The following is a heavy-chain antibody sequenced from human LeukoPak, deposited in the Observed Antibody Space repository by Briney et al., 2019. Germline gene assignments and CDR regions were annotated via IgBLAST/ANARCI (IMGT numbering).Heavy chain of an antibody. V-gene: IGHV4-34*01. D-gene: IGHD3-9*01. CDR2: INHSGST. J-gene: IGHJ3*02. CDR3: ARSHDILTGLDAFDI. Sequence: KPSETLSLTCAVYGGSFSGYYWSWIRQPPGKGLEWIGEINHSGSTNYNPSLKSRVTISVDTSKNQFSLKLSSVTAADTAVYYCARSHDILTGLDAFDIWGQGTMVTVSS. CDR1: GGSFSGYY.